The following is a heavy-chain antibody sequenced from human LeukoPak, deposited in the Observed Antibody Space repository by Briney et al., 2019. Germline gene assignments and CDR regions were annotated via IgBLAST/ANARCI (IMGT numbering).Heavy chain of an antibody. CDR2: IYPGDSDT. CDR3: ASTSSSWYEHKYYFDY. D-gene: IGHD6-13*01. Sequence: GESPKISCKGSGSSFTSYWIGWVRQMPGKGLEWMGIIYPGDSDTRYSPSFQGQVTISADKSISTAYLQWSSLKASDTAMYYCASTSSSWYEHKYYFDYWGQGTLVTVSS. V-gene: IGHV5-51*01. CDR1: GSSFTSYW. J-gene: IGHJ4*02.